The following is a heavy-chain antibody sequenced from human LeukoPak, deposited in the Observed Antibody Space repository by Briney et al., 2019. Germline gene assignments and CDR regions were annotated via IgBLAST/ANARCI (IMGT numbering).Heavy chain of an antibody. Sequence: PGGSLRLSCAASGFTFSTFAMIWVRQPPGKGLEWVSSIFPSGGEIHYADSVRGRFTISRDNSKSTLSLQMNSLRAEDTAIYYCAKDYYFGSWLDWGQGTLVTVSS. D-gene: IGHD6-13*01. J-gene: IGHJ4*02. CDR3: AKDYYFGSWLD. V-gene: IGHV3-23*01. CDR2: IFPSGGEI. CDR1: GFTFSTFA.